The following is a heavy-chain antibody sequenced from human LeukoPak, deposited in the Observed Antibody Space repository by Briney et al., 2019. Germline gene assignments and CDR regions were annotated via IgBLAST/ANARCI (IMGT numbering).Heavy chain of an antibody. CDR1: GFTFSKYA. Sequence: GGSLRLFCAASGFTFSKYAMNWVRQAPGKGLECVSAISGSGDSTYHADSVKGRFSISRDNSKNTLYLQMSSLRAEDTAVYYCAKEIRDSGLFDYWGQGTLVTVSS. CDR2: ISGSGDST. D-gene: IGHD2-21*01. CDR3: AKEIRDSGLFDY. J-gene: IGHJ4*02. V-gene: IGHV3-23*01.